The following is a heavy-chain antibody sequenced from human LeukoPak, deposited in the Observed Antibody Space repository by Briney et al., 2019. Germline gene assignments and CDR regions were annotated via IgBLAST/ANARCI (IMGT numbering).Heavy chain of an antibody. J-gene: IGHJ4*02. CDR2: ISPNSGGT. V-gene: IGHV1-2*02. CDR3: ARGFAYFDY. Sequence: GASVTVSCTASGYTFTDYYMHWVRQAPGQGLEWMGWISPNSGGTNFAQKFQGRVTMTRDTSISTAYMDLSRLRSDDTAIYYCARGFAYFDYWGQGTLVTVSS. CDR1: GYTFTDYY.